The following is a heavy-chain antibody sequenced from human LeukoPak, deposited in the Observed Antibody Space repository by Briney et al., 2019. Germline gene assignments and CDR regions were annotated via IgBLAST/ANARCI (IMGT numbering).Heavy chain of an antibody. CDR1: GGSISSSNYY. J-gene: IGHJ6*02. Sequence: PSETLSLTCTVSGGSISSSNYYCGWIRQPPGKGLEWIGSIYYSGSTYYNPSLKSRVTISVDTSKNQFSLKLSSVTAADTAVYYCARHNPGGMDVWGQGTTVTVSS. V-gene: IGHV4-39*01. CDR3: ARHNPGGMDV. CDR2: IYYSGST.